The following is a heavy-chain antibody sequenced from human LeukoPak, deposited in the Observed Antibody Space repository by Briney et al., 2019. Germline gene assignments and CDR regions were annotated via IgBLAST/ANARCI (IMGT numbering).Heavy chain of an antibody. CDR2: ISAYNGNT. V-gene: IGHV1-18*01. CDR1: GYTFTSYG. Sequence: ASVKVSCKASGYTFTSYGISWVRQAPGQGLEWMGWISAYNGNTNYAQKLQGRVTLTTDTSTSTAYMELRSLRSDDTAVYYCARAITVVRGVIIGYYYYMDAWGKGTTVTVSS. D-gene: IGHD3-10*01. CDR3: ARAITVVRGVIIGYYYYMDA. J-gene: IGHJ6*03.